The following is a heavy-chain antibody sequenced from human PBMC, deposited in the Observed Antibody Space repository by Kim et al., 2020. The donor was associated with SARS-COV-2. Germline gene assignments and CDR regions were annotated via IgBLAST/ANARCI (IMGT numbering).Heavy chain of an antibody. Sequence: GESLKISCKGSGYSFTSYWIGWVRQMPGKGLEWMGIIYPGDSDTRYSPSFQGQVTISADKSISTAYLQWSSLKASDTAMYYCARGVDLHYYDSSGYYPTPGYYFDYWGQGTLVTVSS. V-gene: IGHV5-51*01. CDR3: ARGVDLHYYDSSGYYPTPGYYFDY. J-gene: IGHJ4*02. CDR1: GYSFTSYW. CDR2: IYPGDSDT. D-gene: IGHD3-22*01.